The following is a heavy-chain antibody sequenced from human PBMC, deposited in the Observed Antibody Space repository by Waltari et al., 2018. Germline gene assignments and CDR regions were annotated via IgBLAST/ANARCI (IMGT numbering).Heavy chain of an antibody. CDR1: GFTFSSYG. CDR2: IRDDGSYK. CDR3: ARDLSYATYYYSYPMDG. Sequence: VESGGGVVQPGGSLRLSCAASGFTFSSYGMHWVRQAPGKGLEWVAFIRDDGSYKFYADSVKGRLTTSRDNSKLYLQMNSLRPEDTALYYCARDLSYATYYYSYPMDGWGQGTTVIVSS. V-gene: IGHV3-30*02. J-gene: IGHJ6*02. D-gene: IGHD3-10*01.